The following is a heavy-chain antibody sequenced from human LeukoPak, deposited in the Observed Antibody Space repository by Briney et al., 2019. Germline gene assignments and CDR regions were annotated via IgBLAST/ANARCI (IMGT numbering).Heavy chain of an antibody. CDR2: ISWNSGSI. CDR1: GFTFDDYA. D-gene: IGHD3-9*01. CDR3: AKDRTYDILTGPFDY. J-gene: IGHJ4*02. V-gene: IGHV3-9*01. Sequence: GGSLRLSCAASGFTFDDYAMHWVRQAPGKGLEWVSGISWNSGSIGYADSVKGRFTISRDNAKNSLYLQMNSLRAEDTALYYCAKDRTYDILTGPFDYWGQGTLVTVSS.